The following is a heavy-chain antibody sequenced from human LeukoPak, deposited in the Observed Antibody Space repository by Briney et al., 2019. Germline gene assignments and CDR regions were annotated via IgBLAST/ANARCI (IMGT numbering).Heavy chain of an antibody. CDR3: AKTLDY. Sequence: GGSLRLSCAASGFAFSSYAINWVRQAPGKGLEWVSRISAGGDGTYYADSVKGRFTISRDNSKNTLYLQMNSLRDEDTAVYYCAKTLDYWGQGTLVTVSS. J-gene: IGHJ4*02. CDR2: ISAGGDGT. CDR1: GFAFSSYA. V-gene: IGHV3-23*01.